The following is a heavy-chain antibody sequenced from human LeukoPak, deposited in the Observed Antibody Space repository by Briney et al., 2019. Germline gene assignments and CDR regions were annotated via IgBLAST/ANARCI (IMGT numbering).Heavy chain of an antibody. CDR3: AKGGVSSYYYYYGMDV. D-gene: IGHD3-3*01. J-gene: IGHJ6*02. CDR2: IYYSGGT. V-gene: IGHV4-59*01. Sequence: SGTLTLTCTVSGGSISSYSWSWIRQPPGKGLEWIGYIYYSGGTNYNPSLKRRVNISVATSKHQFALKLSSVTAADTAVYYCAKGGVSSYYYYYGMDVWGQGTTGTVSS. CDR1: GGSISSYS.